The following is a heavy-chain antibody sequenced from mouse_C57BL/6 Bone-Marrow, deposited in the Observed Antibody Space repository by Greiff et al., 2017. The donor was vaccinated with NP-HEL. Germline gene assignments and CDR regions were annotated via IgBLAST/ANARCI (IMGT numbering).Heavy chain of an antibody. CDR2: INPNNGGT. D-gene: IGHD2-3*01. V-gene: IGHV1-26*01. Sequence: VQLQQSGPELVKPGASVKISCKASGYTFTDYYMNWVKQSHGKSLEWIGDINPNNGGTSYNQKFKGKATLTVDKSSHTAYMELRSLTSEDSAVYYCAKDGYYSVWYFDVWDTGTTVTVSS. CDR1: GYTFTDYY. J-gene: IGHJ1*03. CDR3: AKDGYYSVWYFDV.